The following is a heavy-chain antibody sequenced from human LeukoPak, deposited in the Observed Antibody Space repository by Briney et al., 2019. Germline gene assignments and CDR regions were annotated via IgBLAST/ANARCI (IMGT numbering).Heavy chain of an antibody. J-gene: IGHJ4*02. V-gene: IGHV3-49*04. CDR1: GLTFGDCA. CDR3: TRERGITGTTHY. CDR2: IRSKAYGGTT. Sequence: GGSLRLSCTASGLTFGDCAMRWVRQAPGKGLEWVGFIRSKAYGGTTEYAASVKGRFTISRDDSKSIAYLQMNSLKTEDTAVCYCTRERGITGTTHYWGQGTLVTVSS. D-gene: IGHD1-7*01.